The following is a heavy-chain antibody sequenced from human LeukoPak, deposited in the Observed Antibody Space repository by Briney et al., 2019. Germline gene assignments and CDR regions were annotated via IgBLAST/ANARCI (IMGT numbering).Heavy chain of an antibody. CDR2: IKSKTDGGTT. V-gene: IGHV3-15*01. CDR3: AFYYYGTRRFDP. D-gene: IGHD3-10*01. CDR1: GFTFGNAW. Sequence: GGSLRLSCAASGFTFGNAWMSWVRQAPGKGLEWVGRIKSKTDGGTTDYAAPVKGRFTISRDDSKNTLYLQMNSLKTEDTAVYYCAFYYYGTRRFDPWGQGTLVTVSS. J-gene: IGHJ5*02.